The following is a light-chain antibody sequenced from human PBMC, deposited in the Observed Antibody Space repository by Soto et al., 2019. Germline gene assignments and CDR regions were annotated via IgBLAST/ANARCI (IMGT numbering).Light chain of an antibody. CDR3: ISYTSTNTRV. CDR1: SSDVGGYNF. V-gene: IGLV2-14*01. Sequence: QSALTQPASVSGSPGQSITISCTGTSSDVGGYNFVSWYQQHPGKTPKLMIYEVSNRPSGVSNRFSGSKSGSTASLTISGLQAEDEADYYCISYTSTNTRVFGGGTKLTVL. J-gene: IGLJ2*01. CDR2: EVS.